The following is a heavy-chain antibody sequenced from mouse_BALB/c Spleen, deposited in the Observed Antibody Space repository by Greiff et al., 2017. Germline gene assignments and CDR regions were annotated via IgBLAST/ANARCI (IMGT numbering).Heavy chain of an antibody. J-gene: IGHJ2*01. CDR1: GFTFSSYG. CDR3: ARDTLGLGY. Sequence: EVHLVESGGGLVQPGGSLKLSCAASGFTFSSYGMSWVRQTPDKRLELVATINSNGGSTYYPDSVKGRFTISRDNAKNTLYLQMSSLKSEDTAMYYCARDTLGLGYWGQGTTLTVSS. V-gene: IGHV5-6-3*01. D-gene: IGHD4-1*01. CDR2: INSNGGST.